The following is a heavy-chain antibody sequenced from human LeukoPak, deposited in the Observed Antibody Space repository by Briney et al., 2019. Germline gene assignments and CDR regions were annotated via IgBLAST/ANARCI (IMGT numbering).Heavy chain of an antibody. CDR2: IIPIFGTA. D-gene: IGHD2-2*01. Sequence: SVKVSCKASGGTFSSYAISWVRQAPGQGLEWMGGIIPIFGTANYAQKFQGRVTMTTDTSTSTAYMELRSLRSDDTAVYYCAREGDIVVVPAAGFFDPWGQGTLVTVSS. V-gene: IGHV1-69*05. CDR3: AREGDIVVVPAAGFFDP. J-gene: IGHJ5*02. CDR1: GGTFSSYA.